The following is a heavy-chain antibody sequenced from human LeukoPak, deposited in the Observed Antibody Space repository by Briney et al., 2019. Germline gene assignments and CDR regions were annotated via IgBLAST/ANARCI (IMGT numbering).Heavy chain of an antibody. D-gene: IGHD1-26*01. CDR1: GFTFSNYW. Sequence: GGSLRLSCAASGFTFSNYWMSWVRQAPGKGLEWVANIKQDGSEKYYVDSVKGRFTISRDNAKNSLYLQMNSLRAEDTAVYYCARVIVGAFDYWGQGTLVTVSS. CDR3: ARVIVGAFDY. CDR2: IKQDGSEK. J-gene: IGHJ4*02. V-gene: IGHV3-7*01.